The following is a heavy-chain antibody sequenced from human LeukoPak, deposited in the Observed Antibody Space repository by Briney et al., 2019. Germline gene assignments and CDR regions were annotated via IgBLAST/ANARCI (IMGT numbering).Heavy chain of an antibody. V-gene: IGHV3-49*04. CDR3: TRVRSNLQWLMRNDY. Sequence: GGSLRLSCTASGFTFGDYAMSWVRQAPGKGLEWVGFIRSKAYGGTIEYAASVKGRFTISRDDSKGIAYLQMNSLKTEDTAVYYCTRVRSNLQWLMRNDYWGQGTLVTVSS. CDR2: IRSKAYGGTI. CDR1: GFTFGDYA. D-gene: IGHD6-19*01. J-gene: IGHJ4*02.